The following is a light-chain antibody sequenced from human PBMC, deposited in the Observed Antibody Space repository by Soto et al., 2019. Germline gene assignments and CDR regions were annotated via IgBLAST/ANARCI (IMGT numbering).Light chain of an antibody. Sequence: DIVSADASGTPVLSPRERATLSWLASQSVSSYLAWYQQKPGQAPRLLIYGASSRATGIPDRFSGSGSGTDFTLTISRLEPEDFAVYYCQQYGSSPITFGQGTRLEIK. CDR1: QSVSSY. V-gene: IGKV3-20*01. J-gene: IGKJ5*01. CDR3: QQYGSSPIT. CDR2: GAS.